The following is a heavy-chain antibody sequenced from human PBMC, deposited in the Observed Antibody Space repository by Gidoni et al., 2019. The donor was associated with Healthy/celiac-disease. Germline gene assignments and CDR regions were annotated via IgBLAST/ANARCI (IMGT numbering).Heavy chain of an antibody. Sequence: EVQLVESGGGLVTPGGSLRLSCAASGFTLSSYGMNWVRQAPVKGLEWVPSISSSSSYIYYADSVKGRFTNSRDNAKNSLYLQMNSLRAEDTAVYYCARNVGGSYRYTGYYFDYWGQGTLGTVSS. CDR1: GFTLSSYG. J-gene: IGHJ4*02. CDR2: ISSSSSYI. D-gene: IGHD3-16*02. CDR3: ARNVGGSYRYTGYYFDY. V-gene: IGHV3-21*01.